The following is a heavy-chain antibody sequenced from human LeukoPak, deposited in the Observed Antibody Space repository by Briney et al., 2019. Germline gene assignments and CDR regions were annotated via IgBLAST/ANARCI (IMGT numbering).Heavy chain of an antibody. CDR3: ARGGPIQLYHFDY. CDR2: IHPGNSDT. V-gene: IGHV5-51*01. D-gene: IGHD5-18*01. CDR1: GYSFASYW. Sequence: GESLKISCKGSGYSFASYWIGWVRQMPGKGLEWMGIIHPGNSDTRYSPSFQGQVTISADKSISTAYLQWSSLKASDTAMYYCARGGPIQLYHFDYWGQGTLVTVSS. J-gene: IGHJ4*02.